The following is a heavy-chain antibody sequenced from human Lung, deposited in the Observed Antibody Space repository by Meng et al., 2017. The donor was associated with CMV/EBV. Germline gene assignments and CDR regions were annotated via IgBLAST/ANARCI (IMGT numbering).Heavy chain of an antibody. CDR1: GENFATYW. CDR3: ARLNLYNWNGLGH. CDR2: IHPADSDT. Sequence: GGSLRLSCDASGENFATYWIAWVRQVPGRGLEWVGIIHPADSDTRYSPSLQGHVLITADKSLTTIPLQWSTLKASDTAMYYCARLNLYNWNGLGHWGQGTQVTVSS. V-gene: IGHV5-51*01. J-gene: IGHJ4*02. D-gene: IGHD1-1*01.